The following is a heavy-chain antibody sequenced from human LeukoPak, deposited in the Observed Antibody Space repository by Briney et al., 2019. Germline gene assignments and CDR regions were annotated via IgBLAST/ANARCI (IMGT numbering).Heavy chain of an antibody. V-gene: IGHV4-61*02. CDR3: ARHGSSGWYFVGYFDL. Sequence: QPSETLPLTCTVSGGSISSGSYYWSWIRQPAGKGLEWIGRIYTSGSTNYNPSLKSRVTISVDTSENQFSLKLSSVTAADTAVYYCARHGSSGWYFVGYFDLWGRGTLVTVSS. J-gene: IGHJ2*01. D-gene: IGHD6-19*01. CDR2: IYTSGST. CDR1: GGSISSGSYY.